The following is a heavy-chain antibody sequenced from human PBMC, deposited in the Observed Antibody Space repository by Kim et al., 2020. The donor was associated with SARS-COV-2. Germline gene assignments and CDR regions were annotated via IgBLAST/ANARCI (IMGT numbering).Heavy chain of an antibody. CDR3: ARQPFRFRDTIVVTSNYYYYGMDV. V-gene: IGHV4-31*03. Sequence: SETLSLTCTVSGGSISSGGYYWSWIRQHPGKGLEWIGYIYYSGSTYYNPSLKSRVTISVDTSKNQFSLKLSSVTAADTAVYYCARQPFRFRDTIVVTSNYYYYGMDVWGQGTTVTVSS. J-gene: IGHJ6*02. CDR1: GGSISSGGYY. CDR2: IYYSGST. D-gene: IGHD2-15*01.